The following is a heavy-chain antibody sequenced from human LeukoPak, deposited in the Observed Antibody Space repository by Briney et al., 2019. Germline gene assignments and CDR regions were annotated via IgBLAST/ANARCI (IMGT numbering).Heavy chain of an antibody. D-gene: IGHD3-10*01. CDR1: GGSISSSSYY. CDR3: AKDSQSAGGELLYQTFDY. CDR2: ISGSGGST. V-gene: IGHV3-23*01. Sequence: ETLSLTCTVSGGSISSSSYYWGWIRQPPGKGLEWVSAISGSGGSTYYADSVKGRFTVSRDNSKNTLYLQMNSLRAEDTAVYYCAKDSQSAGGELLYQTFDYWGQGTLVTVSS. J-gene: IGHJ4*02.